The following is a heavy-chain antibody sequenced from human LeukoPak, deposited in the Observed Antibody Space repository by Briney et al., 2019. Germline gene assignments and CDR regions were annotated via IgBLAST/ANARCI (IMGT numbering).Heavy chain of an antibody. J-gene: IGHJ6*02. CDR1: GFTFSSYA. D-gene: IGHD2-2*01. CDR2: FSSSGFSI. CDR3: AKVIEPVGSYYYYGMDV. V-gene: IGHV3-23*01. Sequence: GGSLRLSCAASGFTFSSYAMSWVRQAPGEGLEWVSAFSSSGFSIYYADSVKGRFTISRDNSKNTLYLQMDSLRAEDTAKYYCAKVIEPVGSYYYYGMDVWGQGTTVTVSS.